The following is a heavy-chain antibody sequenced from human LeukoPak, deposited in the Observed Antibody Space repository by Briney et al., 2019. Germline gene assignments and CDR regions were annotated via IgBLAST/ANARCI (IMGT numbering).Heavy chain of an antibody. CDR3: AKDPYVGGGYHFDS. D-gene: IGHD3-22*01. V-gene: IGHV3-23*01. CDR1: GFTFSSYA. J-gene: IGHJ4*02. Sequence: GGSLRLSCAASGFTFSSYAMNWARQAPGKGLEWVSTITGSGGDTYYADSVKGRFTISRDNSTNTLYLQMNSLRAEDTAIYYWAKDPYVGGGYHFDSWGQGSLVTVSS. CDR2: ITGSGGDT.